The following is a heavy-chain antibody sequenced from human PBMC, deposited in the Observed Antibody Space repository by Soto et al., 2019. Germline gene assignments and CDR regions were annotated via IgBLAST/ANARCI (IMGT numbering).Heavy chain of an antibody. V-gene: IGHV1-8*02. CDR3: ARAVAVRDTCDL. Sequence: QEQLVQSGAEVRKPGASVKVSCKASGYTFSNFDINWVRQGTGQGLEWVGWMNPDSGDTDYSPRFQGRVSMTRDISISTAYMDLSSLGPEDTADYYGARAVAVRDTCDLCGQGTIFSVSS. J-gene: IGHJ3*01. CDR2: MNPDSGDT. D-gene: IGHD3-10*01. CDR1: GYTFSNFD.